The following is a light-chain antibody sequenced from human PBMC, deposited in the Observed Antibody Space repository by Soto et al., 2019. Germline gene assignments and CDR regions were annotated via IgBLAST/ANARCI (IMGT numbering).Light chain of an antibody. CDR2: GAS. J-gene: IGKJ2*01. V-gene: IGKV3-20*01. CDR1: QSVSSSF. CDR3: QQYGSSPYT. Sequence: EIVLTQSPGTLSLSPGERATLSCRASQSVSSSFLAWYQQKPGRSPRLLIYGASSRATGIPDRFSGSGSGTDFTLTINRLEPEDFAVYYCQQYGSSPYTFGQGTKLEI.